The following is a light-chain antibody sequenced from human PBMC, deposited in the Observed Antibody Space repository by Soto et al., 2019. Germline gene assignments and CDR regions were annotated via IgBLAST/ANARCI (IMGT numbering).Light chain of an antibody. CDR3: CSYTTSNLYV. V-gene: IGLV2-14*03. Sequence: QSVLTQPASVSGSPGQSIAISCTGTSSDVGAYNYVSWYQQDAGKAPKPIIFDVDNRPSGVSDRFSGSKSGYTASLTISGLQAQDEADYYCCSYTTSNLYVFGTGTKVTVL. CDR1: SSDVGAYNY. CDR2: DVD. J-gene: IGLJ1*01.